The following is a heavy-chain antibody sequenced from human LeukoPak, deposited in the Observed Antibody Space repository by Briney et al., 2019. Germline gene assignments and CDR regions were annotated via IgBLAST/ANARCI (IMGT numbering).Heavy chain of an antibody. V-gene: IGHV4-59*08. J-gene: IGHJ4*02. CDR3: ARDDYGDYFDY. Sequence: KPSETLSLTCTVSGSSISSHYWSWIRQPPGKGLEWIGYISYSGSTNYNPSLKSRVNISVDTSKNQFSLKLSSVTAADTAVYYCARDDYGDYFDYRGLGTLVTVSS. CDR1: GSSISSHY. D-gene: IGHD4-17*01. CDR2: ISYSGST.